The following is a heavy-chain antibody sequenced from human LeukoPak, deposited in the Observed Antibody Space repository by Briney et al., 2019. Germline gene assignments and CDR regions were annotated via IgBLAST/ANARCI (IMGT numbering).Heavy chain of an antibody. CDR1: GFTFSSYW. Sequence: PGGSLRLSCAASGFTFSSYWMSWVRQAPGKGLEWVANIKQDGSEKYYVDSVKGRFTISRDNAKNSLYLQMNSLRAEDTAVYYCARDGIHMIVVASGYFDLWGRGTLVTVSS. D-gene: IGHD3-22*01. CDR3: ARDGIHMIVVASGYFDL. CDR2: IKQDGSEK. J-gene: IGHJ2*01. V-gene: IGHV3-7*01.